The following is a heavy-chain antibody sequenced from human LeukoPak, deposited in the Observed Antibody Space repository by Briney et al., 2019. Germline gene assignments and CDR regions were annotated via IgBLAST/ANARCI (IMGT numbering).Heavy chain of an antibody. D-gene: IGHD4-17*01. CDR2: ISSSSSTI. CDR3: ARGVYGDYGENWFDP. V-gene: IGHV3-48*04. J-gene: IGHJ5*02. CDR1: GFASSNYW. Sequence: GGSLRLSCAASGFASSNYWMSWVRQAPGKGLEWVSYISSSSSTIYYADSVKGRFTISRDNAKNSLYLQMNSLRAEDTAVYYCARGVYGDYGENWFDPWGQGTLVTVSS.